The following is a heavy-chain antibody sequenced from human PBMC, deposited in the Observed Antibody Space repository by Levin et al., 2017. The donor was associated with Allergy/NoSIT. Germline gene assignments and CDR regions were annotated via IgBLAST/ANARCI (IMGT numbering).Heavy chain of an antibody. D-gene: IGHD1-26*01. V-gene: IGHV1-69*01. CDR2: IIPIFGTG. CDR1: GGTFSSYT. J-gene: IGHJ4*02. Sequence: PGESLKISCKASGGTFSSYTISWVRQAPGQGLEWMGGIIPIFGTGNNAQRFQGRLTISADESTSTAYMELSSLRYEDTAVYYCARGLQSGSHFDYWGQGTLVTVSS. CDR3: ARGLQSGSHFDY.